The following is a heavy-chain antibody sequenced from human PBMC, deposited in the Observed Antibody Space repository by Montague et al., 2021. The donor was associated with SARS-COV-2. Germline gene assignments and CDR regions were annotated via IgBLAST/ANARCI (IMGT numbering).Heavy chain of an antibody. Sequence: SETLSLTCTVSHYSIAAFWWSWLRPRPGKGLQWIVIIYYNGNTNYNSSLKNRVTMSADTSRNHFSLRVPSVTAADTAMYYCSRLGLLPYYFDVWGRGAQVTISS. CDR2: IYYNGNT. V-gene: IGHV4-59*08. CDR3: SRLGLLPYYFDV. J-gene: IGHJ2*01. CDR1: HYSIAAFW. D-gene: IGHD3/OR15-3a*01.